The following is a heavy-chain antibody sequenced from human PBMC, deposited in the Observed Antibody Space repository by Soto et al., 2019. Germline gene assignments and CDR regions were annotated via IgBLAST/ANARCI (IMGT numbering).Heavy chain of an antibody. CDR2: ISSSSSYI. CDR3: ARFPSFYYDGGVYAKEYFFDY. D-gene: IGHD3-22*01. J-gene: IGHJ4*02. CDR1: GFTFSSYS. V-gene: IGHV3-21*01. Sequence: GGSLRLSCAASGFTFSSYSMNWVRQAPGKGLEWVSSISSSSSYIYYADSVKGRFTISRDNAKNSLYLQMNSLRAEDTAVYYWARFPSFYYDGGVYAKEYFFDYWGKGTLVPVSS.